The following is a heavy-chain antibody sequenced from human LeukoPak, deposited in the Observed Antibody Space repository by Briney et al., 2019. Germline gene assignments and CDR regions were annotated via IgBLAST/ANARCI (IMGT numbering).Heavy chain of an antibody. CDR3: ARGGDYSNYPGNYYMDV. V-gene: IGHV4-61*02. J-gene: IGHJ6*03. D-gene: IGHD4-11*01. CDR1: GGSISSSNYY. Sequence: KPSETLSLTCTVSGGSISSSNYYWSWIRQPAGKGLEWIGRIYTSGSTNYNPSLKSRVTISVDTSKNQFSLKLSSVTAADTAVYYCARGGDYSNYPGNYYMDVWGKGTTVTVSS. CDR2: IYTSGST.